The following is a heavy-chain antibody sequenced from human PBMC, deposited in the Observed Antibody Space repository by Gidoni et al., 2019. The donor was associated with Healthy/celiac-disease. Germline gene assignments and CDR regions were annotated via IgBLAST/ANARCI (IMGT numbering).Heavy chain of an antibody. D-gene: IGHD3-22*01. J-gene: IGHJ5*02. Sequence: QVQLVQSGAEVKKPGASVKVSCQASGYTFTSSGISWVRQAPGQGLAWMGWISAYNGNTTYAQKLQGRVTMTTDTSTSTAYMELRGLRSDDTAVYYCARDHFPYYYDSSGYYGWFDPWGQGTLVTVSS. V-gene: IGHV1-18*01. CDR1: GYTFTSSG. CDR3: ARDHFPYYYDSSGYYGWFDP. CDR2: ISAYNGNT.